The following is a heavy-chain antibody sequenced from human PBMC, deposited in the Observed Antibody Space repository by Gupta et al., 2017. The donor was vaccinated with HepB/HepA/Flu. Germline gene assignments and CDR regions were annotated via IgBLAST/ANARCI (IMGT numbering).Heavy chain of an antibody. J-gene: IGHJ6*02. D-gene: IGHD3-10*01. CDR3: ARDAPVLLWFGEYVHYGMDV. V-gene: IGHV3-48*03. CDR1: GFTFSSYE. Sequence: EVQLVESGGGLVQPGGSLRLSCAASGFTFSSYEMNWVRQAPGKGLEWVSYISSSGSTIYYADSVKGRFTISRDNAKSSLYLQMNSLRAEDTAVYYCARDAPVLLWFGEYVHYGMDVWGQGTTVAVSS. CDR2: ISSSGSTI.